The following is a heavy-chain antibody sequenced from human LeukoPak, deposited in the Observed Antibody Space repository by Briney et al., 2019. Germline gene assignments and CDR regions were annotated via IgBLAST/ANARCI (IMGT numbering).Heavy chain of an antibody. V-gene: IGHV3-30*18. CDR2: ISYDGGTK. J-gene: IGHJ4*02. CDR3: AKGKMPTISFYYFDS. D-gene: IGHD5-24*01. Sequence: GGSLRLSCEASGFTFSNCNMNWIRQAPGKGLEWVAVISYDGGTKYYADSVEGRFTISRDTSKTTLFLQMNSLRAEDTAVYFCAKGKMPTISFYYFDSWGRGTLVTVSS. CDR1: GFTFSNCN.